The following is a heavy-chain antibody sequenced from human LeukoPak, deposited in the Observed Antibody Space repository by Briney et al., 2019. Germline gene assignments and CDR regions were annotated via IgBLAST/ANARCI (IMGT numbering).Heavy chain of an antibody. CDR3: ARVHYSASGLSPSFDY. J-gene: IGHJ4*02. D-gene: IGHD3-10*01. Sequence: PSETLSLTCTVSGGSISTYYWTWIRQPPGKGLEWIGYISYSGSTNYNPSLKSRVSISVDTSKNHFSLKLTSVTAADTGVYYCARVHYSASGLSPSFDYWGQGTLVTVSS. CDR2: ISYSGST. V-gene: IGHV4-59*01. CDR1: GGSISTYY.